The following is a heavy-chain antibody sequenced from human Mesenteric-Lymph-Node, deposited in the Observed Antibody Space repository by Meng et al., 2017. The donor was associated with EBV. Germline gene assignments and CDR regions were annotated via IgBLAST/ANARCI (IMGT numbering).Heavy chain of an antibody. CDR2: IFHIGST. J-gene: IGHJ4*02. CDR1: GGSVISNNW. V-gene: IGHV4-4*02. CDR3: AKVSLTGTFYDH. Sequence: QVQLQESGPRLVKPSGTLSLTCAVSGGSVISNNWWSWVRQPPGKGLEWIGEIFHIGSTNNNPSLKSRVTISVDNSKNQFSLSLTSVTAADTAIYYCAKVSLTGTFYDHWGQGILVTVSS. D-gene: IGHD3-9*01.